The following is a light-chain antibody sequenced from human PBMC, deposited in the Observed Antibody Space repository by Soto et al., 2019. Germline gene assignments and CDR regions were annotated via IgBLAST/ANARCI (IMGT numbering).Light chain of an antibody. CDR1: NIGSKG. Sequence: SYELTQPPSVSVTPGQTARITCGGNNIGSKGVHWYQQKPGQAPVLVVYDDSDRPSGIPERFSGSNSGNTATLTINRVEAGDEADFFCQVWDDSGDHVVFGGGTKFTVL. J-gene: IGLJ2*01. V-gene: IGLV3-21*02. CDR3: QVWDDSGDHVV. CDR2: DDS.